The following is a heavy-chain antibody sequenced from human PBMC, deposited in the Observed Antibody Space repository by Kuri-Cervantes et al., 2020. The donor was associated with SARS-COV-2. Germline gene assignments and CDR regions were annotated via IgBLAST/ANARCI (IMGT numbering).Heavy chain of an antibody. CDR3: ARQGRRGPFFDY. Sequence: SVKVSCKASGGAFSSYPLSWVRQAPGQGLEWMGEINPMSHKANFAEEFQGRVTLTTDESTSTAYMELSSLTSQDTAVYYCARQGRRGPFFDYWGQGTLVTVSS. J-gene: IGHJ4*02. V-gene: IGHV1-69*05. D-gene: IGHD1-26*01. CDR2: INPMSHKA. CDR1: GGAFSSYP.